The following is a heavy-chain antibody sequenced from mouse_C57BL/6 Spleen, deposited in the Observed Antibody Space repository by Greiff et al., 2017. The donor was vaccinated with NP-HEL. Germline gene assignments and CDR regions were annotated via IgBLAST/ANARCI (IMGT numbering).Heavy chain of an antibody. CDR1: GYAFSSSW. J-gene: IGHJ2*01. D-gene: IGHD1-3*01. V-gene: IGHV1-82*01. CDR3: ARDEVGRGY. Sequence: QVQLQQSGPELVKPGASVKISCKASGYAFSSSWMNWVKQRPGKGLEWIGRIYPGDGDTNYNGKFKGKATLTADKSSSTAYMQRSSRTSEDSAVYFCARDEVGRGYWGQGTTLTVSS. CDR2: IYPGDGDT.